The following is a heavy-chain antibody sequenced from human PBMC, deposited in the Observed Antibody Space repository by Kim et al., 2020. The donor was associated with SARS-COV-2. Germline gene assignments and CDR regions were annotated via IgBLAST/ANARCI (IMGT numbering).Heavy chain of an antibody. CDR2: ISYDGSNK. D-gene: IGHD2-2*03. V-gene: IGHV3-30*18. CDR3: AKDGYCSSTSCYTYYDFWSGSDYYGMDV. CDR1: GFTFSSYG. Sequence: GGSLRLSCAASGFTFSSYGMHWVRQAPGKGLEWVAVISYDGSNKYYADSVKGRFTISRDNSKNTLYLQMNSLRAEDTAVYYCAKDGYCSSTSCYTYYDFWSGSDYYGMDVWGQGTTVTVSS. J-gene: IGHJ6*02.